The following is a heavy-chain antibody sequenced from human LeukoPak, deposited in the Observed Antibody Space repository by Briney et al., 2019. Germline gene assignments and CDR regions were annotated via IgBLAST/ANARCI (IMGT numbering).Heavy chain of an antibody. J-gene: IGHJ4*02. CDR1: GGSISSSSYY. Sequence: PSETLSLTCTVSGGSISSSSYYWGWIRQPPGKGLEWIGSIYYSGSTYYNPSLKSRVTISVDTSKNQFSLKLSSVTAADTAVYYCARGLGGAAAGASGGYWGQGTLVTVSS. CDR3: ARGLGGAAAGASGGY. D-gene: IGHD6-13*01. CDR2: IYYSGST. V-gene: IGHV4-39*07.